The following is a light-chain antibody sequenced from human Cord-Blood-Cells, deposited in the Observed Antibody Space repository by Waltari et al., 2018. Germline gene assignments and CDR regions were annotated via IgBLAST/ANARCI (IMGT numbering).Light chain of an antibody. CDR3: CSYAGSSTLV. J-gene: IGLJ2*01. CDR1: SSDVGSYNL. Sequence: QSALTQPASVSGSPGQSITLSCTGTSSDVGSYNLVSCYQQHPGKAPKLMLYEGSKRPSGVSNRFSGSKSGNTASLTISGLQAEDEADYYCCSYAGSSTLVFGGGTKLTVL. CDR2: EGS. V-gene: IGLV2-23*01.